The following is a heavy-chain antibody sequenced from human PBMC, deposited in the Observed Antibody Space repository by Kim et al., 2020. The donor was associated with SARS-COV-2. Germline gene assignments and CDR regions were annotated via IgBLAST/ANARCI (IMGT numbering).Heavy chain of an antibody. CDR2: ISYDGSNK. CDR1: GFTFSSYG. V-gene: IGHV3-33*05. Sequence: GGSLRLSCAASGFTFSSYGMHWVRQAPGKGLEWVAVISYDGSNKYYADSVKGRFTISRDNSKNTLYLQMNSLRAEDTAVYYCARDYYDSSFAIDFDIWGQGTMVTVSS. CDR3: ARDYYDSSFAIDFDI. J-gene: IGHJ3*02. D-gene: IGHD3-22*01.